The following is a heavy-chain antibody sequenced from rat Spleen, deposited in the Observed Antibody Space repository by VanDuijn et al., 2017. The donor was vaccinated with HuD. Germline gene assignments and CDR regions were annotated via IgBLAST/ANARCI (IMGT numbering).Heavy chain of an antibody. CDR3: ATDRITTLGYYYDY. V-gene: IGHV5S13*01. CDR1: GFTFSIYG. D-gene: IGHD1-1*01. Sequence: EVQLVDHGGGLVQPGRSMKVSCAPSGFTFSIYGMAWVRQAQTKGLEWVASIGTGGGNTYYRDSVKGRFTIPRDNAKNTLYLQMDSLKSEDTATYYCATDRITTLGYYYDYWGQGVMVTVSS. J-gene: IGHJ2*01. CDR2: IGTGGGNT.